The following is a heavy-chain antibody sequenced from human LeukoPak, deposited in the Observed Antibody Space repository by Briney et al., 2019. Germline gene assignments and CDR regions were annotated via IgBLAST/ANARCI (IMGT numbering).Heavy chain of an antibody. V-gene: IGHV3-74*01. Sequence: SGGSLRLSCEASGFTFSSYWMYWVRQAPGKGLVWVSRINTDGSSTSYADSVKGRFTISRDNAKNTLYLQMNSLRDEDTAVYYCATGVEYWGQGTLVTVSS. CDR1: GFTFSSYW. J-gene: IGHJ4*02. CDR3: ATGVEY. CDR2: INTDGSST. D-gene: IGHD7-27*01.